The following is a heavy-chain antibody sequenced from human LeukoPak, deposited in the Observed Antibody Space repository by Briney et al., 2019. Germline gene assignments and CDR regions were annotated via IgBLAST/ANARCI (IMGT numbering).Heavy chain of an antibody. Sequence: GGSLRLSCAASGFTFSSYGMHWVRQAPGKGLEWVAVIWYDGSNKYYADPVKGRFTISRDNSKNTLYLQMNSLRAEDTAVYYCAKDASSGWPYYFDYWGQGTLVTVSS. CDR1: GFTFSSYG. CDR2: IWYDGSNK. J-gene: IGHJ4*02. D-gene: IGHD6-19*01. V-gene: IGHV3-33*06. CDR3: AKDASSGWPYYFDY.